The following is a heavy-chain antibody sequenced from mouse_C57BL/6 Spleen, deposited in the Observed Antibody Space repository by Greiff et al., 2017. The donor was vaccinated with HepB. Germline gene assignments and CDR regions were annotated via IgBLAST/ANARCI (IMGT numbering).Heavy chain of an antibody. V-gene: IGHV14-3*01. CDR2: IDPANGNT. CDR3: ARCPRGLYYFDY. CDR1: GFNIKNTY. Sequence: VQLQQSVAELVRPGASVKFSCTASGFNIKNTYMHWVKQSPEQGLEWSGRIDPANGNTKYAPKFQGRATITADTSSNTAYLQLSSLTSEDTAIYYCARCPRGLYYFDYWGQGTTLTVSS. D-gene: IGHD3-1*01. J-gene: IGHJ2*01.